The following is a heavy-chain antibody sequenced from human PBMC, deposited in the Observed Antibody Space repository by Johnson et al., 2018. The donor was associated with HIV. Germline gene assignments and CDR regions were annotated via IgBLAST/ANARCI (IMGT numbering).Heavy chain of an antibody. J-gene: IGHJ3*02. CDR2: ISSSGSTI. Sequence: QMQLVESGGGLVKPGGSLRLSCAGSGFTFSDYYMSWIRQAPGKGLEWVSYISSSGSTIYYADSVKGRFTISRDNAKKSLYLQMNSLRAEDTAVYYCATRDPTYRPGAFDSWGQGTMVCVSS. CDR3: ATRDPTYRPGAFDS. D-gene: IGHD1-14*01. V-gene: IGHV3-11*04. CDR1: GFTFSDYY.